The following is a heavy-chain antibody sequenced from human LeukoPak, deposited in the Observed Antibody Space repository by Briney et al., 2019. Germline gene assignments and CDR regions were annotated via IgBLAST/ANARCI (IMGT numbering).Heavy chain of an antibody. CDR2: IYYSGGT. Sequence: PSETLSLTCTVSGGSISSYYWSWIRQPPGKGLEWIGYIYYSGGTNYNPSLKSRVTISVDTSKNQFSLKLSSVTAADTAVYYCARDGGGWEDWYFDLWGRGTLVTVSS. D-gene: IGHD6-19*01. J-gene: IGHJ2*01. CDR1: GGSISSYY. V-gene: IGHV4-59*01. CDR3: ARDGGGWEDWYFDL.